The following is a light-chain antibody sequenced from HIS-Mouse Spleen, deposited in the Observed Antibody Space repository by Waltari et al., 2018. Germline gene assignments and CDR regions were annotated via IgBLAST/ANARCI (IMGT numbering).Light chain of an antibody. CDR1: SSAVGSYNL. J-gene: IGLJ3*02. Sequence: QSALTQPASVSGSPGQSIPIPCPGTSSAVGSYNLLPCYQQHPGKAPKLMIYEGSKRPSGVSNRFSGSKSGNTASLTISGLQAEDEADYYCCSYAGSSTWVFGGGTKLTVL. CDR3: CSYAGSSTWV. CDR2: EGS. V-gene: IGLV2-23*01.